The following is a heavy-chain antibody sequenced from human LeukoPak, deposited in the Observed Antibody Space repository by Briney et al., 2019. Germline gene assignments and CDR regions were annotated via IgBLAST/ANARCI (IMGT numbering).Heavy chain of an antibody. CDR3: ARHYELTRIGAYDSSGSLWLDV. CDR2: IYPGDSDT. Sequence: GESLKISCKGSGYSFTSYWIGWVRQMPGKGLEWMGIIYPGDSDTRYSPSLQGQVTISADKSISTAYLQWSSLKASDTAMYYCARHYELTRIGAYDSSGSLWLDVWGQGTTVTVSS. V-gene: IGHV5-51*01. D-gene: IGHD3-22*01. CDR1: GYSFTSYW. J-gene: IGHJ6*02.